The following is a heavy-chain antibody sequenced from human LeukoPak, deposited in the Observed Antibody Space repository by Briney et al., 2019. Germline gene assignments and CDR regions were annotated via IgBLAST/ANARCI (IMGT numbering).Heavy chain of an antibody. CDR1: GYTFTNYA. CDR3: ARGIWNDAFDI. CDR2: MNPNSGNT. Sequence: ASVKVSCKASGYTFTNYAISWVRQAPGQGLEWMGWMNPNSGNTGYAQKFQGRVTITRNTSISTAYMELSSLRSEDTAVYYCARGIWNDAFDIWGQGTMVTVSS. J-gene: IGHJ3*02. V-gene: IGHV1-8*03. D-gene: IGHD1-1*01.